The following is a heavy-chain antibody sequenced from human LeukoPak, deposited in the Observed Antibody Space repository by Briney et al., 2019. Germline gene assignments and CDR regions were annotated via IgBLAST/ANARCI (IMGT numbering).Heavy chain of an antibody. J-gene: IGHJ3*02. D-gene: IGHD5-24*01. Sequence: GGSLRLSCAASGITVSSKNMNWVRQAPGKGLQWVSVIYSGGSTNYADSVKGRFTISRDNSKNTLYLQMNSLRTEGTAVYYCARTGDGYNLDVFDIWGHGTMVTVSS. CDR2: IYSGGST. CDR1: GITVSSKN. CDR3: ARTGDGYNLDVFDI. V-gene: IGHV3-66*02.